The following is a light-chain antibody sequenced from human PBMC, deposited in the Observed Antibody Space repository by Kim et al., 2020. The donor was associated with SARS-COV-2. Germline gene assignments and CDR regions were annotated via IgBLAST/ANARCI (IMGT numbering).Light chain of an antibody. CDR2: QAS. CDR1: GSIGSS. V-gene: IGKV1-5*03. J-gene: IGKJ2*01. Sequence: SASVGDRVTITCRASGSIGSSLAWYQQTPGTAPKVLIYQASILDGGVPSRFSGSGSETEFTLTISSLQPADFATYYCQQYNSYTYTFGQGTKLEI. CDR3: QQYNSYTYT.